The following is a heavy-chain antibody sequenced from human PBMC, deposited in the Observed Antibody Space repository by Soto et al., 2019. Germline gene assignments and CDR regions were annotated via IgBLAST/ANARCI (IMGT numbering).Heavy chain of an antibody. Sequence: GGSLRLSCAASGFTFSSYAMSWVRQAPGKGLEWVSAISGSGGSTYYADSVKGRFTISRDNSKNTLYLQMNSLRAEDTAVYYCAKDLITGTTSYYYYMDVWGKGTTVTVSS. D-gene: IGHD1-20*01. CDR1: GFTFSSYA. CDR2: ISGSGGST. J-gene: IGHJ6*03. CDR3: AKDLITGTTSYYYYMDV. V-gene: IGHV3-23*01.